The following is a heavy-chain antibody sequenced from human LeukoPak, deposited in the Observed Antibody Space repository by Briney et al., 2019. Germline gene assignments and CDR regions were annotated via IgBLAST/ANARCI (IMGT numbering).Heavy chain of an antibody. J-gene: IGHJ6*02. Sequence: TGGSLRLSCAASGFTFSDYYMSWIRQAPGKGLEWVSYISSSGSMIYYADSVKGRLTISRDNAKNSLYLQMNSLRAEDTAVYYCARARGYSGYESRYYYYGMDVWGQGTTVTVSS. V-gene: IGHV3-11*01. D-gene: IGHD5-12*01. CDR3: ARARGYSGYESRYYYYGMDV. CDR1: GFTFSDYY. CDR2: ISSSGSMI.